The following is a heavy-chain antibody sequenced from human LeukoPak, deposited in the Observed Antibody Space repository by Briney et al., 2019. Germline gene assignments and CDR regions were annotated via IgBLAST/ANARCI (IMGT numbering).Heavy chain of an antibody. D-gene: IGHD3-10*01. V-gene: IGHV1-18*01. J-gene: IGHJ3*01. CDR1: GYTFTSHG. CDR2: ISIYNGDT. Sequence: ASVKVSCEASGYTFTSHGISWVRQAPGQGLEWMGWISIYNGDTNYAQMFQGRVTLTTDTSTSTAYMELRSLRSDDTAVYYCARSRDGSGSYYNDDAFDVWGQGTMVTVSS. CDR3: ARSRDGSGSYYNDDAFDV.